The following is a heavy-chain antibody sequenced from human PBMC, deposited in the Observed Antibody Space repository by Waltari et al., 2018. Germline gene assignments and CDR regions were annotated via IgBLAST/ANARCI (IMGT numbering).Heavy chain of an antibody. Sequence: QVQLQESGPGLVKPSETLSLTCAVSGYSISSGYYWGWIRQPPGKGLEWIGSIYHSGSTYYNPSLKSRVTISVDTSKNQFSLKLSSVTAADTAVYYCAAYYYGSGPYYYYGMDVWGQGTTVTVSS. CDR2: IYHSGST. J-gene: IGHJ6*02. D-gene: IGHD3-10*01. CDR3: AAYYYGSGPYYYYGMDV. CDR1: GYSISSGYY. V-gene: IGHV4-38-2*01.